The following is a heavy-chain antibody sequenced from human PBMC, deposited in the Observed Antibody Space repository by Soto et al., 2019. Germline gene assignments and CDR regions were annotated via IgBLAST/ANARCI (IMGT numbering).Heavy chain of an antibody. CDR1: GFTFSSYS. V-gene: IGHV3-33*08. CDR2: IWYDGSNK. CDR3: ARGVLRYFDWSLDAFDI. D-gene: IGHD3-9*01. J-gene: IGHJ3*02. Sequence: GGSLRLSCAASGFTFSSYSVNWVRQAPGKGLEWVAVIWYDGSNKYYADSVKGRFTISRDNAKNTLYLQMNSLRAGDTAVYYCARGVLRYFDWSLDAFDIWGQGTMVTVSS.